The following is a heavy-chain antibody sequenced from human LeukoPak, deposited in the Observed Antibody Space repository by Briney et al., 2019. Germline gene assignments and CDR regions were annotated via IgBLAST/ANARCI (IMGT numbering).Heavy chain of an antibody. D-gene: IGHD2-15*01. J-gene: IGHJ6*02. CDR3: ASRYCSGGRCDSSYYYYYGMDV. CDR1: GGTLNSFA. CDR2: IIPIFGTA. V-gene: IGHV1-69*01. Sequence: SVKVSCKASGGTLNSFAISWVRQAPGQGLEWMGGIIPIFGTANYAQNFQGGVTITADESTSTAYMELSSLRSEDTAVYYCASRYCSGGRCDSSYYYYYGMDVWGQGTTVTVSS.